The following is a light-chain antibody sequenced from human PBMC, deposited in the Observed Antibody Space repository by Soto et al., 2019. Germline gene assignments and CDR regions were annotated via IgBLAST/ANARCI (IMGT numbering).Light chain of an antibody. CDR1: SSDVGGYNY. Sequence: QSVLTQPPSASGSPGQSVTISCTGTSSDVGGYNYVSWYQQHPGKAPKLMIYEVSKRPSGVPDRFSGSKSGNTASLTVSGLQAADEAAYYCSSYAGSNNVVFGGGTQLTVL. J-gene: IGLJ2*01. CDR2: EVS. V-gene: IGLV2-8*01. CDR3: SSYAGSNNVV.